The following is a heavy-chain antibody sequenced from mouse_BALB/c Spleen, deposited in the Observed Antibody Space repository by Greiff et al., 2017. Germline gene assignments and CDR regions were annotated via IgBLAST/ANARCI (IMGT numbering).Heavy chain of an antibody. CDR3: ASQSLPYAMDY. Sequence: VQLQQSGPGLVQPSQSLSITCTVSGFSLTSYGVHWVRQSPGKGLEWLGVIWSGGSTDYNAAFISRLSISKDNSKSQVFFKMHSLQANDTAIYYCASQSLPYAMDYWGQGTSVTVSS. J-gene: IGHJ4*01. CDR2: IWSGGST. CDR1: GFSLTSYG. V-gene: IGHV2-2*02.